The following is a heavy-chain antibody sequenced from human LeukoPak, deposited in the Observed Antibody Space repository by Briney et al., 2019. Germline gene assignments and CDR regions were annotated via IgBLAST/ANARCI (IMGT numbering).Heavy chain of an antibody. CDR1: GGSISRSYYY. CDR3: ARHEHKAVAGDT. D-gene: IGHD6-19*01. V-gene: IGHV4-39*01. CDR2: VYYSGKT. Sequence: PSETLSLTCTVSGGSISRSYYYWGWIRQPPGKGLEWVGSVYYSGKTFYSPSLESRVTISVDTSKNHSSLRLISVTAADTAMYYCARHEHKAVAGDTWGQGTLVTVSS. J-gene: IGHJ5*02.